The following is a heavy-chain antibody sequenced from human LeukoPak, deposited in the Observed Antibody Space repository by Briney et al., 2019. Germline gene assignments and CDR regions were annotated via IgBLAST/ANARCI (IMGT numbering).Heavy chain of an antibody. CDR1: GGSISSYY. J-gene: IGHJ4*02. D-gene: IGHD3-9*01. Sequence: SETQSLTCTVSGGSISSYYWSWIRQPPGKGLEWIGYIYYSGSTNYNPSLKSRVTISVDTSKNQFSLKLSSVTAADTAVYYCARGSKGQILRYFDWSPYYFAYWGQGSLATVSS. CDR2: IYYSGST. CDR3: ARGSKGQILRYFDWSPYYFAY. V-gene: IGHV4-59*01.